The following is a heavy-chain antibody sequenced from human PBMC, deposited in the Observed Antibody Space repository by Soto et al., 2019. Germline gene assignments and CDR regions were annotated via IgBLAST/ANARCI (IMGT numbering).Heavy chain of an antibody. CDR3: ARDGPRPADYDFWSGYYNYYYGMDV. V-gene: IGHV3-21*01. D-gene: IGHD3-3*01. J-gene: IGHJ6*02. CDR2: ISSSSSYI. Sequence: GGSLRLSCAASGFTFSSYSMNWVRQAPGKGLEWVSSISSSSSYIYYADSVKGRFTISRDNAKNSLYLQMNSLRAEDTAVYYCARDGPRPADYDFWSGYYNYYYGMDVWGQGTTVTVSS. CDR1: GFTFSSYS.